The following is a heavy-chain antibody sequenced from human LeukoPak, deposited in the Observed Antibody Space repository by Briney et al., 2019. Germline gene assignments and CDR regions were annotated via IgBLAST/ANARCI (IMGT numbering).Heavy chain of an antibody. J-gene: IGHJ5*01. V-gene: IGHV3-30*04. CDR3: ARVRPGDADS. Sequence: GGSLRLSCAASGFTFSSYAMHWVRQAPGKGLEWVAVISYDGSNKYYADSVKGRFTISRDNAKNSLYLQMNSLRADDTAVYYCARVRPGDADSWGQGTLVSVSS. CDR1: GFTFSSYA. CDR2: ISYDGSNK. D-gene: IGHD1-26*01.